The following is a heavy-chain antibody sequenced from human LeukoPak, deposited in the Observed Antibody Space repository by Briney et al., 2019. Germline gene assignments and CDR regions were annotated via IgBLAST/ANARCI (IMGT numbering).Heavy chain of an antibody. CDR2: ISSNGGST. CDR3: GSLRLL. D-gene: IGHD3-16*01. V-gene: IGHV3-64*01. J-gene: IGHJ4*02. CDR1: GFTFSSYA. Sequence: GGSLRLSCAASGFTFSSYAMHWVRQAPGKGLEYVSAISSNGGSTYYANSVKGRFTISRDNSKNTLYLQMGSLRAEDMAVYYCGSLRLLWGQGTLVTVSS.